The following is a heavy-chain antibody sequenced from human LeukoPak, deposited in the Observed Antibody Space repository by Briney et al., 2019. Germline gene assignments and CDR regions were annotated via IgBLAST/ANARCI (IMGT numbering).Heavy chain of an antibody. CDR3: ARDYNWGWDY. Sequence: GGSLRLSCEASGFTFSGYWMNWVRQAPGKGLEWVANIKQDGSEKYFVDSVRGRFTISRDNAKNSLYLQVNSLRAEDTAVYYCARDYNWGWDYWGQGTLVTVSS. CDR1: GFTFSGYW. CDR2: IKQDGSEK. V-gene: IGHV3-7*05. J-gene: IGHJ4*02. D-gene: IGHD7-27*01.